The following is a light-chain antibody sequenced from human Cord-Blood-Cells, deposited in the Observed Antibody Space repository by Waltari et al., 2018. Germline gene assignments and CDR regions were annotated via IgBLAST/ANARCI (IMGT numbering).Light chain of an antibody. V-gene: IGLV3-19*01. CDR3: NSRDSSGNHYV. CDR2: GKN. CDR1: SLRSYY. Sequence: ELTQDPAVSVALGQTVRITCQGDSLRSYYASWYQQKPGQAPVLVIYGKNNRPSGIPDRFSGSSSGNTASLTITGAQAEDEADYYCNSRDSSGNHYVFGTGTKVTVL. J-gene: IGLJ1*01.